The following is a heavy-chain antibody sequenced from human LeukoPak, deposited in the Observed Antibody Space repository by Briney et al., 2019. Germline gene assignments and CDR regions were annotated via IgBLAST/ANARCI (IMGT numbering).Heavy chain of an antibody. CDR1: GGSISSYY. Sequence: SETLSLTCTVSGGSISSYYWSWIRQPPGKGLEWIGYIYYSGSTNYNPSLKSRVTISVNTSKNQFSLKLSSVTAADTAVYYCASGLAARVRYWYFDLWGRGTLVTVSS. J-gene: IGHJ2*01. V-gene: IGHV4-59*01. D-gene: IGHD6-6*01. CDR3: ASGLAARVRYWYFDL. CDR2: IYYSGST.